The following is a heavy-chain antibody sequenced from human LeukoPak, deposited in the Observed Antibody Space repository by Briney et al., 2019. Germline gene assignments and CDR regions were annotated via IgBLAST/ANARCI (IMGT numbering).Heavy chain of an antibody. CDR2: IYYSGST. V-gene: IGHV4-39*01. D-gene: IGHD6-19*01. CDR1: GGSISSSSYY. J-gene: IGHJ4*02. Sequence: SETLSLTCTVSGGSISSSSYYWGWNRQPPGKGLEWIGSIYYSGSTYYNPSLKSRVTISVDTSKNQFSLKLSSVTAADTAVYYCASLEAVAGKGDYWGQGTLVTVSS. CDR3: ASLEAVAGKGDY.